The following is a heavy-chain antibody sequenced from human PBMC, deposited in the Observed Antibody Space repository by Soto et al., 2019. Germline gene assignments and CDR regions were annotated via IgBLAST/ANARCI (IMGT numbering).Heavy chain of an antibody. Sequence: GGSLRLSCAASGFTFSSYGMHWVRQAPGKGLEWVAVISYDGSNKYYADPVKGRFTISRDNSKNTLYLQMNSLRAEDTAVYYCAKDQSSGWYFGGGDYYYGMDVWGQGTTVTVSS. CDR2: ISYDGSNK. D-gene: IGHD6-19*01. J-gene: IGHJ6*02. CDR1: GFTFSSYG. V-gene: IGHV3-30*18. CDR3: AKDQSSGWYFGGGDYYYGMDV.